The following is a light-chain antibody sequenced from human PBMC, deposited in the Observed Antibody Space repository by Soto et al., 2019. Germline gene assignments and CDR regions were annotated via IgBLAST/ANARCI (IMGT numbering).Light chain of an antibody. Sequence: VLTQPASVSGSPGQSIAISCTGSSSDVGIYNYVSWYQQHPGKVPKLIIYEVSNRPSGVSNRFSGSKSGNTASLTISGLQAEDEADYYCSSYTTSSTRVFGTGTKVT. CDR1: SSDVGIYNY. J-gene: IGLJ1*01. V-gene: IGLV2-14*01. CDR3: SSYTTSSTRV. CDR2: EVS.